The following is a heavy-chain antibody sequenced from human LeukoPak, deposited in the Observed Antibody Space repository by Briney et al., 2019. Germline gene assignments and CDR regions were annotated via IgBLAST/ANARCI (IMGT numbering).Heavy chain of an antibody. V-gene: IGHV3-7*01. CDR1: GFTFSGYR. J-gene: IGHJ3*01. CDR3: ARGPIWTNAFDL. Sequence: PGGSLRLSCEASGFTFSGYRMTWVRQAPGKGLEWVANIKEDGGDQYYVDSVKGRFTISRDNGQKSMYLQMNSLRVEDTAVYYCARGPIWTNAFDLWGQGTMVTVSS. CDR2: IKEDGGDQ. D-gene: IGHD2/OR15-2a*01.